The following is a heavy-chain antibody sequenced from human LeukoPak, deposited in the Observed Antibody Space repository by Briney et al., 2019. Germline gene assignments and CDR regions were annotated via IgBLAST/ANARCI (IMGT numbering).Heavy chain of an antibody. V-gene: IGHV3-23*01. CDR2: ISGSAVGT. CDR3: ARDAPTTTVVAPGAFDI. Sequence: GGSLRLSCAASGFTFSSYAMSWVRQAPGKGLEWVSSISGSAVGTDYADSVKGRFTISRDNSKNTVYLQMNSLRAEDTAVYYCARDAPTTTVVAPGAFDIWGQGTMVTVSS. CDR1: GFTFSSYA. J-gene: IGHJ3*02. D-gene: IGHD4-23*01.